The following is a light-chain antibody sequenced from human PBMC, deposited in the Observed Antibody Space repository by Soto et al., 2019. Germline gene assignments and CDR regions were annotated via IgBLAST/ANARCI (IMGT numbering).Light chain of an antibody. J-gene: IGKJ2*01. CDR3: QLYGGPVT. V-gene: IGKV3-20*01. Sequence: EIVLTQSPGTLSLSPGERATLSCRASQSVTNNYLAWYQQRPGQAPRLLIYGASSRATGIPDRFSGSGSGTDFPLTRNRPEPEDFVVYYCQLYGGPVTFGQGTKLEIK. CDR1: QSVTNNY. CDR2: GAS.